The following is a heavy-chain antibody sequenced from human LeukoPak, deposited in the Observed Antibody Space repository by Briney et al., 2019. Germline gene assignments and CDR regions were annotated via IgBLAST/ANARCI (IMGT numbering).Heavy chain of an antibody. J-gene: IGHJ4*02. CDR3: AKDSWGSSGTYYFDY. V-gene: IGHV3-30*18. CDR2: ISYDGSNK. D-gene: IGHD3-22*01. CDR1: GFTFSSYG. Sequence: GRSLRLSCAASGFTFSSYGMHWVRQAPGKGLEWVAVISYDGSNKYYADSVKGRFTISRDNSKNTLYLQMNSLRAEDTAVYYCAKDSWGSSGTYYFDYWGQGTLVTVSS.